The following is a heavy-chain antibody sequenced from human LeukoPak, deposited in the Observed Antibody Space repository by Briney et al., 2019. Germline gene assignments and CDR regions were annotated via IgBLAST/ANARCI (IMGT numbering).Heavy chain of an antibody. CDR3: ARHCTYGTNLDCFEP. CDR2: IYYSGST. J-gene: IGHJ5*02. Sequence: AETLCLSCTVSGGSISSYYLSWIRQPPGKGLEWIGYIYYSGSTNYNPSLKSRVTISVDTSKSQFSLRLSSVTAADTAVYYCARHCTYGTNLDCFEPWGQGTLVTVSS. V-gene: IGHV4-59*01. CDR1: GGSISSYY. D-gene: IGHD1-1*01.